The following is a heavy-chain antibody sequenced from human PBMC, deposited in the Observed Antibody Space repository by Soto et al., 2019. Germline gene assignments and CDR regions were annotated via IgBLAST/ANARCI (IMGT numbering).Heavy chain of an antibody. V-gene: IGHV3-23*01. J-gene: IGHJ4*02. D-gene: IGHD6-13*01. CDR1: GFTFSSYA. CDR3: AKDQRGFSSTARIDY. CDR2: ISGSGGST. Sequence: EVQLLESGGGLVQPGGSLRLSCAASGFTFSSYAMSWVRQAPGKGLAWVSSISGSGGSTYYADSVKGRFTISRDNSKNTLYLQMNSLRAEDTAVYYCAKDQRGFSSTARIDYWGQGTLVTVSS.